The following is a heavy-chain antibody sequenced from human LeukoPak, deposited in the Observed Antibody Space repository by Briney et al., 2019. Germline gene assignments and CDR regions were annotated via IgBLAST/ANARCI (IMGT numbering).Heavy chain of an antibody. Sequence: SGPTLVNPTQTLTLTCTFSGFSLSTSGVGVGWIRQPPGKALEWLALIYWDDDNRYSPSLKSRLTITKDTSKNQVVLTMTNMDPVVTATYYCAHSEVVVGSEVFDYWGQGTLVTVSS. CDR1: GFSLSTSGVG. CDR3: AHSEVVVGSEVFDY. D-gene: IGHD2-2*01. CDR2: IYWDDDN. J-gene: IGHJ4*02. V-gene: IGHV2-5*02.